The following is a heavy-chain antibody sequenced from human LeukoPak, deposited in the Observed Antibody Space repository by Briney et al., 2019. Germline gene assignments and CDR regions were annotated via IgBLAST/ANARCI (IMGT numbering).Heavy chain of an antibody. CDR3: ATHTEVTGRPLFDY. CDR2: INPNSGGT. Sequence: GASVKVSCKASGYTFTGYYMHWVRQAPGQGLEWMGWINPNSGGTTYSQKFQGRITMTRDTSISTAYMELSSLRSDDTAVYYCATHTEVTGRPLFDYWGQGTLVTVSS. J-gene: IGHJ4*02. V-gene: IGHV1-2*02. D-gene: IGHD2-21*02. CDR1: GYTFTGYY.